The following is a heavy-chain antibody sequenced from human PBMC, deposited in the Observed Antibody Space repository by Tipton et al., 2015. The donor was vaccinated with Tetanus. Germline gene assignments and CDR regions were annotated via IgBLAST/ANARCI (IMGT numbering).Heavy chain of an antibody. V-gene: IGHV4-59*01. CDR1: GGSISSYY. CDR2: IYYSGST. D-gene: IGHD6-13*01. J-gene: IGHJ6*02. Sequence: TLFLTCTVSGGSISSYYWSWIRQPPGKGLEWIGYIYYSGSTNYNPSLKSRVTISVDTSKNQFSLKLSSVTAADTAVYYCARDMWAAAGSYYYYGMDVWGQGTTVTVSS. CDR3: ARDMWAAAGSYYYYGMDV.